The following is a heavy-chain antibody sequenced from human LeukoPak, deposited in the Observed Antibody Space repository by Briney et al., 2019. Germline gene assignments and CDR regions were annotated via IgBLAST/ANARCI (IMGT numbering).Heavy chain of an antibody. CDR3: ARDPIRGDAFDI. D-gene: IGHD5-12*01. CDR1: GFTFSSYS. V-gene: IGHV3-21*01. J-gene: IGHJ3*02. CDR2: ISSSSSYI. Sequence: GGSLRLSCAASGFTFSSYSMNWVRQAPGKGLKWVSSISSSSSYIYYADSVKGRFTISRDNAKNSLYLQMNSLRAEDTAVYYCARDPIRGDAFDIWGQGTMVTVSS.